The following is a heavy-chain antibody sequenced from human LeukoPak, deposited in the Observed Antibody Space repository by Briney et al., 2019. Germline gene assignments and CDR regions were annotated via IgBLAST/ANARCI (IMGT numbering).Heavy chain of an antibody. CDR3: AGGAAAVLDY. J-gene: IGHJ4*02. CDR2: ISYSSSYI. Sequence: GGSLRLSCAATGFTFSSYSMNLVRQAPGKGLEWVSSISYSSSYIYYADSVKGRFTISRDNAKNSLYLQMNSLRAEDTAVYYCAGGAAAVLDYWGQGTLVTVSS. D-gene: IGHD6-13*01. V-gene: IGHV3-21*01. CDR1: GFTFSSYS.